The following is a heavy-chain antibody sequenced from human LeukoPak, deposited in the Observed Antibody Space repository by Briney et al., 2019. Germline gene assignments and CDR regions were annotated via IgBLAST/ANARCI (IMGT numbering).Heavy chain of an antibody. CDR3: AKGPGSSAYDSSGYYYYGMDV. J-gene: IGHJ6*02. Sequence: PGGSLRLSCAASGFTFSSYAMSWVRQAPGKGLEWVSAISGSGGSTYYADSVKGRFTISRDNSKNTLYLQMNSLRAEDTAVYYCAKGPGSSAYDSSGYYYYGMDVWGQGTTVTVSS. D-gene: IGHD3-22*01. V-gene: IGHV3-23*01. CDR2: ISGSGGST. CDR1: GFTFSSYA.